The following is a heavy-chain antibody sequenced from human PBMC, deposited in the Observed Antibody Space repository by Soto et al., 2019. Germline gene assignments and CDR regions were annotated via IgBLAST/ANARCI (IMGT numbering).Heavy chain of an antibody. J-gene: IGHJ4*02. CDR3: ARQGSGLSQFDY. D-gene: IGHD6-19*01. V-gene: IGHV1-2*02. CDR1: GYTFNGYY. CDR2: INPNSGGT. Sequence: GASVKVSCKASGYTFNGYYMYWVRQAPGQGLEWVGWINPNSGGTNDAQKFQGRVTLTSDTSTSTAFMELSRLRYDDTAVYYCARQGSGLSQFDYSGQATLLTVSS.